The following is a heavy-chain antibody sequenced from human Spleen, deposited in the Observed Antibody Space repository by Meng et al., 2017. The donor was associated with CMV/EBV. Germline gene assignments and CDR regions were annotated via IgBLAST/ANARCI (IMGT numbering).Heavy chain of an antibody. Sequence: SETLSLTCTVSGGSISSYYWSWIRQPAGKGLEWIGRIYTSGSTNYNPSLKSRVTMSVDTSKNQFSLKLSSVTAADTAVYYCARKDYDFWSGYWDDYWGQGTLVTVSS. V-gene: IGHV4-4*07. CDR3: ARKDYDFWSGYWDDY. D-gene: IGHD3-3*01. J-gene: IGHJ4*02. CDR1: GGSISSYY. CDR2: IYTSGST.